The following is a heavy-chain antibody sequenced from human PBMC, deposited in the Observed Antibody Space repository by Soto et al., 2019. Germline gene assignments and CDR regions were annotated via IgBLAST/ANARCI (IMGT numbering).Heavy chain of an antibody. V-gene: IGHV3-15*01. D-gene: IGHD3-16*02. CDR3: TIRYDYVWGSYRDY. J-gene: IGHJ4*02. CDR1: GFTFSNAW. Sequence: EVQLVESGGGLVKPGGSLRLSCAASGFTFSNAWMSWVRQAPGKGLEWVGRIKSKTDGGTTDYAAPVKGRFTISRDDSKNTLYLQMNSLKTEDTAVYYCTIRYDYVWGSYRDYWGQGTLVTVSS. CDR2: IKSKTDGGTT.